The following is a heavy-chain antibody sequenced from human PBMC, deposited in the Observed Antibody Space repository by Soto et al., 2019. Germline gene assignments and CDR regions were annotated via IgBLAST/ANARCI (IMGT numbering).Heavy chain of an antibody. V-gene: IGHV3-30*03. J-gene: IGHJ2*01. Sequence: KGQEWVAVISKDGTIEYQADSVRGRFTISRDNSKDTLYLQMNSLSAEDTAVFYCAREHIIRAGVTFSAFRLNRTPDL. D-gene: IGHD2-2*01. CDR2: ISKDGTIE. CDR3: AREHIIRAGVTFSAFRLNRTPDL.